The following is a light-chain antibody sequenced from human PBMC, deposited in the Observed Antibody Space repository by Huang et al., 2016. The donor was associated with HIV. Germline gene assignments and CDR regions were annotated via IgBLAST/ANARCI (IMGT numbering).Light chain of an antibody. CDR1: QSIINN. J-gene: IGKJ4*01. Sequence: IVMTQSPATLSVSPGERATLSCRASQSIINNLAWYQQKPGQAPRPLIYGASTRASGIPARFSGSGSGTEFTRTISRLQSEDFAVYYCQQYNNWPPSTFGGGTKVEIK. V-gene: IGKV3-15*01. CDR3: QQYNNWPPST. CDR2: GAS.